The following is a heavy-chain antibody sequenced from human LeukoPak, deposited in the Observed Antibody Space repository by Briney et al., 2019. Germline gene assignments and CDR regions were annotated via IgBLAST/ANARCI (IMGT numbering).Heavy chain of an antibody. J-gene: IGHJ6*03. CDR2: ISRSSSTI. D-gene: IGHD3-10*01. Sequence: GGSLRLSCAASGFTFSSYSMNWVRQAPGKGLEWVSYISRSSSTIYYADSVKGRFAISRDNAKNSLYLQMNSLRAEDTAVYYCARGINMDVWGKGTTVTVSS. CDR1: GFTFSSYS. CDR3: ARGINMDV. V-gene: IGHV3-48*04.